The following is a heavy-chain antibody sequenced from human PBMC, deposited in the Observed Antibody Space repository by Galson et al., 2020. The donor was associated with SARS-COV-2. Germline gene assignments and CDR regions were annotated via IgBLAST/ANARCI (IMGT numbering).Heavy chain of an antibody. CDR1: GYTFTSYD. CDR2: MNPNSGNT. CDR3: ARGASRDSSGWYKRPGEIDP. Sequence: GESLNISCKASGYTFTSYDINWVRQATGQGLEWMGWMNPNSGNTGYAQKFQGRVTMTRNTSISTAYMELSSLRSEDTAVYYCARGASRDSSGWYKRPGEIDPWGQGTLVTVSS. J-gene: IGHJ5*02. V-gene: IGHV1-8*01. D-gene: IGHD6-19*01.